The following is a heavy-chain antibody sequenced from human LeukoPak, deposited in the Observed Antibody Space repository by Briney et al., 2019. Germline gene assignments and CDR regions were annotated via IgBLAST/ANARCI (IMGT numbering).Heavy chain of an antibody. CDR1: GFTFSSYS. V-gene: IGHV3-21*01. J-gene: IGHJ4*02. Sequence: KPGGSLRLSCAASGFTFSSYSMNWVRQAPGKGLEWVSSISSSSSYIYYADSVKGRFTISRDNAKNSLYLQMNSRRAEDTAVYYCARDYCSGGSCYPRFDYWGQGTLVTVSS. CDR3: ARDYCSGGSCYPRFDY. D-gene: IGHD2-15*01. CDR2: ISSSSSYI.